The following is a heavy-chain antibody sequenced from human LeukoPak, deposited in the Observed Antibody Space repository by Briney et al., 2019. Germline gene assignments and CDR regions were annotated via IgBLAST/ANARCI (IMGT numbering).Heavy chain of an antibody. D-gene: IGHD3-3*01. CDR3: ARDHLANLASRLFDP. V-gene: IGHV4-61*02. Sequence: SETLSLTCTVSGGSISSGSYYWSWIRQPAGKGLEWIGRIYTSGSTNYNPSLKSRVTISVDTSKNQFSLKLSSVTAADTAVYYCARDHLANLASRLFDPWGQGSLVTVSS. J-gene: IGHJ5*02. CDR1: GGSISSGSYY. CDR2: IYTSGST.